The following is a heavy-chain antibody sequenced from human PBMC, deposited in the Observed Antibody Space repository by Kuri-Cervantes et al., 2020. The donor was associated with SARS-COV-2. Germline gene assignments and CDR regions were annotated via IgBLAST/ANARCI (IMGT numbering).Heavy chain of an antibody. D-gene: IGHD2-21*02. CDR1: GFPFRSYW. V-gene: IGHV3-74*01. CDR3: ARGGVVTADWYFDL. Sequence: GGSLRLSCAASGFPFRSYWMHWVRQDPGKGLVWVSRTNSDGISTSYADSVKGRFTISRDNAKNTLYLQLNSLGAEDTAVYYCARGGVVTADWYFDLWGRGTLVTVSS. CDR2: TNSDGIST. J-gene: IGHJ2*01.